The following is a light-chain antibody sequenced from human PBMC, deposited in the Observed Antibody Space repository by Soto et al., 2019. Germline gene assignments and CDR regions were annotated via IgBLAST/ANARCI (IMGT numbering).Light chain of an antibody. CDR1: SSDVGGYNY. Sequence: QSVLTQPRSVSGSPRQSVTISCTGTSSDVGGYNYVSWYQQHPGKAPKLMIYDVSKRPSGVPDRFSGSKSGNTASLTISGLQAEDEADYYCSSYTTTNTYVFGPGTKVTVL. J-gene: IGLJ1*01. V-gene: IGLV2-11*01. CDR3: SSYTTTNTYV. CDR2: DVS.